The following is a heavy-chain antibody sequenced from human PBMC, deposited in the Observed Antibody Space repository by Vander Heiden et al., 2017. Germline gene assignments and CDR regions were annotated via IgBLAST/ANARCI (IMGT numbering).Heavy chain of an antibody. CDR2: INYSGST. Sequence: QVQLPESGPGPVKPSATLSLTCTVSGGSISSHDWMWIRQPPGKGLEWVGYINYSGSTNYNPSLKSRVTISVDKSKNQFSLTLRSVTAADTAAYYCAGGYNIDYWGQGTLVTVSS. J-gene: IGHJ4*02. CDR3: AGGYNIDY. V-gene: IGHV4-59*11. CDR1: GGSISSHD. D-gene: IGHD1-26*01.